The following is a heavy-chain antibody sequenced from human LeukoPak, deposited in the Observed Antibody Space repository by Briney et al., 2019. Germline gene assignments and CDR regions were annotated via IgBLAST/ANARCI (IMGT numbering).Heavy chain of an antibody. CDR3: ARELWFVNAPGSWFDP. J-gene: IGHJ5*02. CDR2: IYTSGST. D-gene: IGHD3-10*01. CDR1: GGSISSYY. Sequence: ASETLSLTCTVSGGSISSYYWSWIRQPAGKGLEWIGRIYTSGSTNYNPSLKSRVTMSVDTSKNQFSLRLTSVTAADTAVYYCARELWFVNAPGSWFDPWGQGTLVTVSS. V-gene: IGHV4-4*07.